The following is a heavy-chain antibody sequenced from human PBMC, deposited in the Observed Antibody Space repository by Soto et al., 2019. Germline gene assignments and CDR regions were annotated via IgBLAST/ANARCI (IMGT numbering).Heavy chain of an antibody. Sequence: EVQLLESGGGLVQPGGSLRLSCGVSGFTFNDFEMNWVRQAPGKGLEWLAYIDGSGTTKKYADSVRGRFTISRDNPNNSLSLQLRSLSPADTAIYYCARGFGRFNYWGQGTLVSVSS. CDR1: GFTFNDFE. CDR3: ARGFGRFNY. V-gene: IGHV3-48*03. J-gene: IGHJ4*02. D-gene: IGHD3-10*01. CDR2: IDGSGTTK.